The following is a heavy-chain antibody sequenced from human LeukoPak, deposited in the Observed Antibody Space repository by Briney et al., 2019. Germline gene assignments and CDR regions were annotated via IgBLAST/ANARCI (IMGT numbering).Heavy chain of an antibody. D-gene: IGHD5-18*01. J-gene: IGHJ4*02. Sequence: PGGSLRLSCAASGFTFSNYAMSWVRHAPGKGLEWVSAISDSGGSTHYADSVKGRFTTSRDNSKNTLYLQMNSLRAEDTAIYYCAKDLKGYNYGYFDFWGQGTLVTVSS. V-gene: IGHV3-23*01. CDR1: GFTFSNYA. CDR3: AKDLKGYNYGYFDF. CDR2: ISDSGGST.